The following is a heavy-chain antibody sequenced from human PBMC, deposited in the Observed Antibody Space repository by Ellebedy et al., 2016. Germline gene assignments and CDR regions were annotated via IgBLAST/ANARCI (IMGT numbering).Heavy chain of an antibody. CDR3: ARAYWLDPDY. V-gene: IGHV3-74*01. J-gene: IGHJ4*02. D-gene: IGHD2-8*02. CDR1: GFTFSSFW. CDR2: INSDGSST. Sequence: GGSLRLSXAASGFTFSSFWMHWVRQAPGKGLVWVSRINSDGSSTIYADSVKGRFTISRDNARNTLYLQMNGLRAEDTAVYYCARAYWLDPDYWGQGTLVTVSS.